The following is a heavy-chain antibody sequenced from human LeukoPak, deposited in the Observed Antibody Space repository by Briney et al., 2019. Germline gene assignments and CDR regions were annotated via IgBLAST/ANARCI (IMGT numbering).Heavy chain of an antibody. CDR3: ARGAAAGNLNWFVP. CDR2: ISSSSSYI. Sequence: GGSLRLSCAASGFTFSSYSMNWVRQAPGKGLEWVSSISSSSSYIYYADSVKGRFTISRDNAKNSLYLQMNSLRAENTAVYYCARGAAAGNLNWFVPWGQGTLVTVSS. CDR1: GFTFSSYS. V-gene: IGHV3-21*01. J-gene: IGHJ5*02. D-gene: IGHD6-13*01.